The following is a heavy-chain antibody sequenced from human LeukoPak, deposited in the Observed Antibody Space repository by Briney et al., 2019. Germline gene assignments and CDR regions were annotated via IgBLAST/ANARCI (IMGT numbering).Heavy chain of an antibody. CDR3: AIHIVVVPAAKKKNWFDP. Sequence: SETLSLTCAVYGGSFSGYYWSWIRQPPGKGLEWIGEINHSGSTNYNPSLKSRVTISVDTSKNQFTLKLSSVTAADTAVYYCAIHIVVVPAAKKKNWFDPWGQGTLVTVSS. V-gene: IGHV4-34*01. CDR2: INHSGST. CDR1: GGSFSGYY. J-gene: IGHJ5*02. D-gene: IGHD2-2*01.